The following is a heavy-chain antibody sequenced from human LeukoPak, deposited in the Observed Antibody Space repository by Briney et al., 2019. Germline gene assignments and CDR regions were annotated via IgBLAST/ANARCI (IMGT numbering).Heavy chain of an antibody. CDR3: AKDPSMIVVVRIFDY. CDR1: GFTFSSYA. J-gene: IGHJ4*02. V-gene: IGHV3-23*01. CDR2: ISGSGGST. D-gene: IGHD3-22*01. Sequence: GGSLRLSCAASGFTFSSYAMSWVRQAPGKGLEWVSAISGSGGSTYYADSVKGRFTISRDNSKNTLYLRMNSLRAEDTAVYYCAKDPSMIVVVRIFDYWGQGTLVTVSS.